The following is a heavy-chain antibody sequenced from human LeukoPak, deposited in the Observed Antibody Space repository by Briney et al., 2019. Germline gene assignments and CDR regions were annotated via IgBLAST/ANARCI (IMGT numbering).Heavy chain of an antibody. D-gene: IGHD2-2*02. CDR1: GYTLTELS. CDR2: FDPEDGET. CDR3: ARGRSIVVVPAAIGALYY. J-gene: IGHJ4*02. V-gene: IGHV1-24*01. Sequence: ASVKVSCKVSGYTLTELSMHWVRQAPGKGLEWMGGFDPEDGETIYAQKFQGRVTMTEDTSTDTAYMELSSLRSEDTAVYYCARGRSIVVVPAAIGALYYWGQGTLVTVSS.